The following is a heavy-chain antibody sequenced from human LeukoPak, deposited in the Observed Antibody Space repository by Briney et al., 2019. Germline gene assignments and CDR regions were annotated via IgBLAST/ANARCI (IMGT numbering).Heavy chain of an antibody. V-gene: IGHV1-69*13. Sequence: ASVKVSCKASGGTFSSYAISWVRQAPGQGLEWMGGIIPIFGTANYAQKFQGRVTITADESTSTAYMELSSLRSEDTAVYYCARDSARYGSGSYYLWGQGTLVTVSS. J-gene: IGHJ4*02. D-gene: IGHD3-10*01. CDR1: GGTFSSYA. CDR2: IIPIFGTA. CDR3: ARDSARYGSGSYYL.